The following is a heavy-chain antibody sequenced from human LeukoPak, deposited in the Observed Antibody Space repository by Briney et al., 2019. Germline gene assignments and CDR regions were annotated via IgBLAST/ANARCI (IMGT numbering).Heavy chain of an antibody. Sequence: PDKQSHRYSVSEGSSVGLYWTCLRKTPGKGREWMGEINHGGVTNYNPSLKSRVSISIDTSTNEISLNMSSVTAADTGIYYCARGRNWQTFYHYYMDVWGKGATVTVS. CDR3: ARGRNWQTFYHYYMDV. V-gene: IGHV4-34*01. J-gene: IGHJ6*03. D-gene: IGHD1-14*01. CDR2: INHGGVT. CDR1: EGSSVGLY.